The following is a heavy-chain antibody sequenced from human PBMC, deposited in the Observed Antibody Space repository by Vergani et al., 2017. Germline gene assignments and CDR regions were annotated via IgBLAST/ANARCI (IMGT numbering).Heavy chain of an antibody. J-gene: IGHJ6*02. CDR3: ARLRIVGDNDYYYGMDV. CDR2: MNPNSGNT. V-gene: IGHV1-8*03. D-gene: IGHD1-26*01. CDR1: GYTFTSYD. Sequence: QVQLVQSGAEVKKPGASVKVSCKASGYTFTSYDINWVRQATGQGLEWMGWMNPNSGNTGYAQKFQGRVTITRNTSISTAYMELSSLRSEDTAVYYCARLRIVGDNDYYYGMDVWGQGTTVTVSS.